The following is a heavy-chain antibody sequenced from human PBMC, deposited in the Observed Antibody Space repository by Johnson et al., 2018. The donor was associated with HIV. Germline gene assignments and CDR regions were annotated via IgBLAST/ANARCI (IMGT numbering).Heavy chain of an antibody. CDR1: GFTFSSYG. Sequence: MQLVESGGGVVPPGRSLRLSCAASGFTFSSYGLHWVRQAPGKGLEWVAVIWYDGSNNYYADSVKGRFTISRDNSKNSLYLQMNSLRVEDTAVYYCARPIVRGASDIWGQGTMVTVSS. CDR3: ARPIVRGASDI. D-gene: IGHD3-10*01. V-gene: IGHV3-33*01. CDR2: IWYDGSNN. J-gene: IGHJ3*02.